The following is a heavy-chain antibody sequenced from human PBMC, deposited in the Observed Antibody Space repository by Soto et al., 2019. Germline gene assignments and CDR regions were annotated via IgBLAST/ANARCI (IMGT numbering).Heavy chain of an antibody. CDR2: INAGNGNT. CDR1: GYTFTSDA. V-gene: IGHV1-3*01. D-gene: IGHD6-19*01. CDR3: AREPVAGTFDI. Sequence: ASVKVSCKASGYTFTSDAMHWVRQAPGQRLEWMGWINAGNGNTKYSQKFQGRVTITRDTSASTAYMELSSLGSEDTAVYYCAREPVAGTFDIWGQGTMVTVSS. J-gene: IGHJ3*02.